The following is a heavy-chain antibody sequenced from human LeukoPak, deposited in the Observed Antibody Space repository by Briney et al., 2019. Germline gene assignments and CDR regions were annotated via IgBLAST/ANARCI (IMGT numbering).Heavy chain of an antibody. Sequence: GGSLRLSCVASGFALSSSAMHWVRQAPGKGLEWVALISYDGSTISYTDSVKGRFTISRDNSKNTLYLQMTSLRSEDAAVYYCSTTAVTGTFDYWGQGTLVTVSS. V-gene: IGHV3-30*14. CDR1: GFALSSSA. J-gene: IGHJ4*02. D-gene: IGHD6-19*01. CDR2: ISYDGSTI. CDR3: STTAVTGTFDY.